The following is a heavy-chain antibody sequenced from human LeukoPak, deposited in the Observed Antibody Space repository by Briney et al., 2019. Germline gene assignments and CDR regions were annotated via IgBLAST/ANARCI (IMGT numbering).Heavy chain of an antibody. Sequence: GGSLRLSCAASGFTFSSYWMSWVRQAPGKGLEWVANIKQDGSEKYYVDSVKGRFTISRDNAKNSLYLQMNSLRAEDTAVYYCARDRGQWAWIQLYTFDYWGQGTLVTVSS. V-gene: IGHV3-7*01. CDR3: ARDRGQWAWIQLYTFDY. CDR2: IKQDGSEK. D-gene: IGHD5-18*01. CDR1: GFTFSSYW. J-gene: IGHJ4*02.